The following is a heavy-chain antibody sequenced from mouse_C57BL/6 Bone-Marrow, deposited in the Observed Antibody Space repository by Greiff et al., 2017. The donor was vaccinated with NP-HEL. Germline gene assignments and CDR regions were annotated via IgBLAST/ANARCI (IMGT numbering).Heavy chain of an antibody. D-gene: IGHD2-4*01. Sequence: VQLQQPGAELVRPGTSVKLSCKASGYTFTSYWMHWVKQRPGQGLEWIGVIDPSDSYTNYNQQFKGKATLTVDTSSSTAYMQLSSLTSEDSAVYYCARSGLRAWFAYWGQGTLVTVSA. CDR2: IDPSDSYT. V-gene: IGHV1-59*01. CDR1: GYTFTSYW. CDR3: ARSGLRAWFAY. J-gene: IGHJ3*01.